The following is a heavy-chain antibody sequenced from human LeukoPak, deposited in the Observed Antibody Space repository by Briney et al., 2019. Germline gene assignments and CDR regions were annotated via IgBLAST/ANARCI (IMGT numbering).Heavy chain of an antibody. V-gene: IGHV3-23*01. Sequence: GGSLRLSCAASGFTFSSYAMSWVRQAPGKGLEWVSAISGSGGSTYYADSVKGRFTISRDNSKNTLYLQMNSLRAEDTAVYYCARDSAEYSSGWSDYFDYWGQGTLVTVSS. J-gene: IGHJ4*02. CDR1: GFTFSSYA. CDR3: ARDSAEYSSGWSDYFDY. CDR2: ISGSGGST. D-gene: IGHD6-19*01.